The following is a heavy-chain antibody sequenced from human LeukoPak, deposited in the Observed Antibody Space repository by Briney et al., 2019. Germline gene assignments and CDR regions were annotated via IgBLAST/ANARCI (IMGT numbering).Heavy chain of an antibody. CDR1: GGSISNDY. J-gene: IGHJ4*02. V-gene: IGHV4-59*12. Sequence: SETLSLTCTVSGGSISNDYWSWIRQPPGKGLEWIAYIYYSGSTNYNPSLKSRVTMSVDTSKNQFSLKLSSVTAADTALYYCARDKYFYDSRGYLFDYWGQGTLVTVSS. D-gene: IGHD3-22*01. CDR2: IYYSGST. CDR3: ARDKYFYDSRGYLFDY.